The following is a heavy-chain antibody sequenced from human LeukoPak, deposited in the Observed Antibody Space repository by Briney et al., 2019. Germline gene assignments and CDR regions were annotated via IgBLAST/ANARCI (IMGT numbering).Heavy chain of an antibody. V-gene: IGHV3-33*01. Sequence: PGRSLRLSCAASGFTFSSYGMHWVRQAPGKGLEWVAVIWYDGSNKYYADSVKGRFTVSRDNSKNTLSLQMNSLRAEDTAVYYCVRVRDSSNWYVFDVWGQGTMVIVSS. CDR2: IWYDGSNK. CDR3: VRVRDSSNWYVFDV. D-gene: IGHD6-13*01. J-gene: IGHJ3*01. CDR1: GFTFSSYG.